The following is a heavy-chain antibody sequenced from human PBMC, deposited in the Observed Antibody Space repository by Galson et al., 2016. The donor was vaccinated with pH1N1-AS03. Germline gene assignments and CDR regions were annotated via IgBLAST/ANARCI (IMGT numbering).Heavy chain of an antibody. CDR1: GDSFSGYY. CDR2: INSNSGDT. V-gene: IGHV1-2*02. Sequence: SVKVSCKASGDSFSGYYMHWVRQAPGQGLEWMGWINSNSGDTKYAQKFQGRVTMTRDTSIRTVYMDLSGLGFDDTALYYCARDRDYYGSGSYYNGVNGSFDYWGQGTLVIVSS. CDR3: ARDRDYYGSGSYYNGVNGSFDY. J-gene: IGHJ4*02. D-gene: IGHD3-10*01.